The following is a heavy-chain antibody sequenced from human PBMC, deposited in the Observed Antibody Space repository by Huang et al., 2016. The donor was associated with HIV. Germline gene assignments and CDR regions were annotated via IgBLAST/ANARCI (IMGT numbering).Heavy chain of an antibody. V-gene: IGHV1-46*03. CDR1: GTTFTSFH. CDR3: ARVQPPHGRNPLDI. J-gene: IGHJ3*02. CDR2: IIAGGGSK. Sequence: QVHLVQSGAEVREPGASVKVSCRPSGTTFTSFHVHWVRQAPGKGREWMGKIIAGGGSKTYAEKFQGRISMTRDRSTGTIFLELRSLRSEDTAMYYCARVQPPHGRNPLDIWGQGTLITVSS.